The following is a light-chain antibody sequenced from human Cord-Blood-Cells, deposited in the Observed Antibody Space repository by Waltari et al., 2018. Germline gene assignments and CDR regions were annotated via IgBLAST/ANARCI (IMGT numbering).Light chain of an antibody. CDR2: AES. J-gene: IGKJ4*01. CDR3: QQRYSTHTCT. Sequence: DIQMTQSPSSLAASVGDRVTITCRASQSINIYLNWYQQKPGKAPQLLLYAESSLQNGVPSRFFCSSSATDFTLTIISLQPEDFATYYCQQRYSTHTCTFGQGTKVEIK. V-gene: IGKV1-39*01. CDR1: QSINIY.